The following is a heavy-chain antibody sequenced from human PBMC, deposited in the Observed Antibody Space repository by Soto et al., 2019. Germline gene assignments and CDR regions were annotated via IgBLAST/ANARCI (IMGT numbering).Heavy chain of an antibody. Sequence: GGSLRLSCAASGFTFSSYWMSWVRQAPGKGLEWVANIKQDGSEKYYVDSVKGRFTISRDNAKNSLYLQMNSLRAEDTAVYYCARESGLRSDPYYYYMDVWGKGTTVTVSS. CDR3: ARESGLRSDPYYYYMDV. CDR2: IKQDGSEK. V-gene: IGHV3-7*01. CDR1: GFTFSSYW. J-gene: IGHJ6*03. D-gene: IGHD4-17*01.